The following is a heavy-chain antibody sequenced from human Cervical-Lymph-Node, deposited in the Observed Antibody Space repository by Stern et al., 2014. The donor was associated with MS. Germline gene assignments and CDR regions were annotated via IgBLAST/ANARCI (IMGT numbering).Heavy chain of an antibody. CDR1: GGSISSGGYY. CDR3: ARRGYSYGYPPWFDY. D-gene: IGHD5-18*01. J-gene: IGHJ4*02. V-gene: IGHV4-31*03. Sequence: QLQLQESGPGLVKPSQTLSLTCTVSGGSISSGGYYWSWIRQHPGKGLEWIGYIYYMGSTYYNPSLKRRVTISVDTSKNQFSLKLSSVTAADTAVYYCARRGYSYGYPPWFDYWGQGTLVTVSS. CDR2: IYYMGST.